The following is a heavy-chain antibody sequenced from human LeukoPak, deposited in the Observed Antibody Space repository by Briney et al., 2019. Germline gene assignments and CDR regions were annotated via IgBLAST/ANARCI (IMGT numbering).Heavy chain of an antibody. V-gene: IGHV1-2*02. CDR3: ARDGAAPRSYYYYMDV. CDR2: SNPNSGGT. Sequence: EASVTVTCKVSGYTFTGYYMHWVRHPHGQGHERMGRSNPNSGGTNYAQKFQGRVTMTRDTSISTAYMELSSLVSDDTAVDYCARDGAAPRSYYYYMDVWGKGTTVTISS. J-gene: IGHJ6*03. D-gene: IGHD6-25*01. CDR1: GYTFTGYY.